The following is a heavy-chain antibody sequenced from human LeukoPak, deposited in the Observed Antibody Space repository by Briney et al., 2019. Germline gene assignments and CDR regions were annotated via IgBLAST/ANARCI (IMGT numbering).Heavy chain of an antibody. CDR3: ARHVSYSGDNFDY. Sequence: SETLSLTCTVSGGSISDISYYWGWIRQPPGKGLEWIGSVYYSGSTSYNPSLKSRVTISVDTSKNQFTLKLSSVTAADTAVYFCARHVSYSGDNFDYWGQGTLVTVSS. V-gene: IGHV4-39*01. D-gene: IGHD6-19*01. CDR2: VYYSGST. J-gene: IGHJ4*02. CDR1: GGSISDISYY.